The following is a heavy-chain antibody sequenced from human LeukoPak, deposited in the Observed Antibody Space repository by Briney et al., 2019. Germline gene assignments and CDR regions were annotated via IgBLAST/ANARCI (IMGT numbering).Heavy chain of an antibody. Sequence: GGSLRLSCAASGFTFNSYAMSWVRQAPGKGLEWVSYISSSGSTIYYADSVKGRFTISRDNAKNSLYLQMNSLRAEDTAVYYCAREEYQLLDYYYYGMDVWGQGTTVTVSS. J-gene: IGHJ6*02. CDR1: GFTFNSYA. CDR3: AREEYQLLDYYYYGMDV. CDR2: ISSSGSTI. D-gene: IGHD2-2*01. V-gene: IGHV3-48*04.